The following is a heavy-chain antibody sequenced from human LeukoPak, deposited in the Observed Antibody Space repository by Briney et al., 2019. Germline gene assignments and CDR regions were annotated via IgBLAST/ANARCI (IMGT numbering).Heavy chain of an antibody. J-gene: IGHJ4*02. D-gene: IGHD6-19*01. CDR2: INPNSGGT. Sequence: ASVKVSCKASGYIFTNHYMHWVRQAPGQGLEWMGWINPNSGGTNYAQKFQGRVTMTRDTSISTAYMELSRLRSDDTAVYYCARDLSGWHARYFDYWGQGTLVTVSS. V-gene: IGHV1-2*02. CDR1: GYIFTNHY. CDR3: ARDLSGWHARYFDY.